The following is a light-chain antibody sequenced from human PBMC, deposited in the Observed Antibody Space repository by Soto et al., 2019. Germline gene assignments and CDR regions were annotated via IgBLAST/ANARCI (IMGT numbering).Light chain of an antibody. CDR1: QGITTS. Sequence: QLTPSPSSLSASVGDRVTITCRASQGITTSLAWYQQKPGKAPKLLIYAASTLQSGVPSRFSGSGSGTEFSLTISSLQPEDFATYYCQQLNSYPRTFGPGTKVDIK. V-gene: IGKV1-9*01. J-gene: IGKJ3*01. CDR3: QQLNSYPRT. CDR2: AAS.